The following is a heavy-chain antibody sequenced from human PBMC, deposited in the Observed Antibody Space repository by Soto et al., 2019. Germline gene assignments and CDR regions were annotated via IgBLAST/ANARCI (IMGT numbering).Heavy chain of an antibody. D-gene: IGHD3-10*01. J-gene: IGHJ4*02. V-gene: IGHV1-69*18. Sequence: QVQLVQSGAELKKPGSSVKVSCKASGDTFSGYPINWVRQAPGEGLEWMGRIIPVFGTTNDAQRFEGRVTLTADESTNTAYMELRGLLSEDTAVYDCARDGGFGELKYWGPGTLVTVSS. CDR1: GDTFSGYP. CDR2: IIPVFGTT. CDR3: ARDGGFGELKY.